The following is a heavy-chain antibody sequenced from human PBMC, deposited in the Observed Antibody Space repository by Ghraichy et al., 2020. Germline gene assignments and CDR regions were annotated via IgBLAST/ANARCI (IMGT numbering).Heavy chain of an antibody. CDR2: IYYSGST. D-gene: IGHD2-15*01. CDR3: ARDGSATHWYFDL. J-gene: IGHJ2*01. V-gene: IGHV4-59*01. Sequence: SETLSLTCTVSGGSISSYYWSWIRQPPGKGLEWIGYIYYSGSTNYNPSLKSRVTISVDTSKNQFSLKLSSVTAADTAVYYCARDGSATHWYFDLWGRGTLVAVSS. CDR1: GGSISSYY.